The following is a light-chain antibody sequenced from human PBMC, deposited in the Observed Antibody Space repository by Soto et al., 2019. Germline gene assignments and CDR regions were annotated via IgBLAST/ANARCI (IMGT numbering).Light chain of an antibody. CDR2: LNSDGSH. V-gene: IGLV4-69*01. Sequence: QPVLTQSPSASASLGASVKLTCTLSSGHSSYAIAWHQQQPEKGPRYLMKLNSDGSHSKGDGIPDRVSGSSSGAERYLTISSLQSEDEADYYCQTWGTEGVFGGGTKLTVL. CDR1: SGHSSYA. CDR3: QTWGTEGV. J-gene: IGLJ2*01.